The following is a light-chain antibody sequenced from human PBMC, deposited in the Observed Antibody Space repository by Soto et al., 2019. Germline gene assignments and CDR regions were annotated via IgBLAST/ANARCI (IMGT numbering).Light chain of an antibody. J-gene: IGKJ1*01. CDR2: AAS. V-gene: IGKV1-39*01. CDR1: QTIRTN. CDR3: QQGYNTPWT. Sequence: QMTQSPSSLSASVGDSVTITCRASQTIRTNLNWYQQKPAQAPKLLIYAASNLRNGVPSRFSGSGSGTDFTLTITSLQPEDFASYYCQQGYNTPWTFGPGTTVEI.